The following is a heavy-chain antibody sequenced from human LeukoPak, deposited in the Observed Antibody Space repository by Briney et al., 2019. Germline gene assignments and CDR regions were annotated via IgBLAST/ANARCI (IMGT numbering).Heavy chain of an antibody. CDR3: ASCGGGGAAPDDDAFDI. V-gene: IGHV4-30-4*08. D-gene: IGHD3-16*01. CDR1: GGSISSGDYY. Sequence: PSETLSLTCTVSGGSISSGDYYWSWIRQPPGKGLEWIGYIYYSGSTYYNPSLKSRVTISVDTSKNQFSLKLSSVTAADTAVYYCASCGGGGAAPDDDAFDIWGQGTVVTVSS. J-gene: IGHJ3*02. CDR2: IYYSGST.